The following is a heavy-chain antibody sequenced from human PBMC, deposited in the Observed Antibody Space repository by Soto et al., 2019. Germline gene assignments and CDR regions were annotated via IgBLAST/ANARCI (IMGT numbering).Heavy chain of an antibody. V-gene: IGHV3-33*01. D-gene: IGHD2-21*01. J-gene: IGHJ3*01. CDR3: ARDWGACTPGECYSHGFDL. CDR2: SWHDGRHL. CDR1: GFTLDTYG. Sequence: QEQLVESGGGMVQPGGSLRLSCAVSGFTLDTYGMHWVRQAAGQGLEWVAVSWHDGRHLDYADSVRGRFTVFRDDSKNSLFLEMNGLRGDDTAVYYCARDWGACTPGECYSHGFDLWGQGTLVTVCS.